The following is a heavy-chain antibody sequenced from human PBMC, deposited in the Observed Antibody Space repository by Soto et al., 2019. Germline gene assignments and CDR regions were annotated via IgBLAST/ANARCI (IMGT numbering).Heavy chain of an antibody. CDR2: ISGTGENI. D-gene: IGHD2-15*01. CDR3: AEDPVRGGIGGSWFDY. Sequence: PGGSLRLSCAASGFTFDSYAMSWVRQAPGKGLQWVSSISGTGENIRYADSVKGRFTISRDNSKNTLYLHMNGLRVDDTAVYYCAEDPVRGGIGGSWFDYWGQGTLVTVS. V-gene: IGHV3-23*01. CDR1: GFTFDSYA. J-gene: IGHJ4*02.